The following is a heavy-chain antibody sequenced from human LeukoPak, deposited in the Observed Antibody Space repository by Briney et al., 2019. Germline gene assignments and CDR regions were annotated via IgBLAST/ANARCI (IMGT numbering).Heavy chain of an antibody. D-gene: IGHD6-13*01. J-gene: IGHJ4*02. Sequence: PGGSLRLSCAASGFTFRRYSMNWVRQAPGKGLEWVSSISSSSSYIYYADSVKGRFTISRDNAKNSLYLQMNSLRAEDTAVYYCAREGTAAVTSLNFDYWGQGTLVTVSS. CDR1: GFTFRRYS. CDR3: AREGTAAVTSLNFDY. CDR2: ISSSSSYI. V-gene: IGHV3-21*01.